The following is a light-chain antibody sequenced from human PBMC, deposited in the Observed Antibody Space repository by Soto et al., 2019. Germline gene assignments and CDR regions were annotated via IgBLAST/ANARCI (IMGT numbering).Light chain of an antibody. CDR3: ISYTVSRSYV. V-gene: IGLV2-14*01. CDR2: SVS. CDR1: SSDIGTYDH. Sequence: QSALTQPASVSGSPGQSITISCSGTSSDIGTYDHVAWFQQFPGKTPKLMIYSVSNRPSGVSYRFSGSKSGNTASPTISGLQAEDEADYYCISYTVSRSYVFGTGTKLTVL. J-gene: IGLJ1*01.